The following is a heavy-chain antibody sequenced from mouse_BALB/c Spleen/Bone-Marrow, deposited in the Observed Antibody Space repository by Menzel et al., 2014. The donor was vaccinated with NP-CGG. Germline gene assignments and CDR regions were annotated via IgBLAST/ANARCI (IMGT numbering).Heavy chain of an antibody. CDR3: ARRGDYYGNYADY. D-gene: IGHD2-1*01. CDR2: IRYSGST. V-gene: IGHV3-1*02. Sequence: EVQRVESGPDLVKPSQSLSLTCTVTGYSITSGYSCHWIRQFPGNKLEWMGYIRYSGSTNYNPSLKSRISITRDTSKNPFFLQLNSVTTEDTATYYCARRGDYYGNYADYWGQGTSVTVSS. J-gene: IGHJ4*01. CDR1: GYSITSGYS.